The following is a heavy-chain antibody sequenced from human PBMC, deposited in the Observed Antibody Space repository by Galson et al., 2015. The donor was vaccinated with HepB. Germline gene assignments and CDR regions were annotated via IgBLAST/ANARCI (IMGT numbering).Heavy chain of an antibody. V-gene: IGHV3-23*01. CDR2: ISGSGGST. Sequence: SLRLSCAASGFTFSSYAMSWVRQAPGKGLEWVSAISGSGGSTYYADSVKGRFTISRDNSKNTLYLQMNSLRAEDTAVYYCAKRSEASYDHPYYFDYWGQGTLVTVSS. J-gene: IGHJ4*02. D-gene: IGHD5-12*01. CDR1: GFTFSSYA. CDR3: AKRSEASYDHPYYFDY.